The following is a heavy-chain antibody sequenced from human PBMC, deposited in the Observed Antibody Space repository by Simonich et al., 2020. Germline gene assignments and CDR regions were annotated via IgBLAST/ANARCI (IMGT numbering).Heavy chain of an antibody. V-gene: IGHV1-2*02. CDR2: INPTRGAT. Sequence: QVQLVQSGAEVKKPGASVKVSCKASGYTFTGYYMHWVRQAPGQGLGCRGWINPTRGATNYAQKFQGRVTMTRDKSTSTAYMELSRLRSDDTAVYYCARNGLVGILKAFDIWGQGTMVTVSS. D-gene: IGHD2-21*01. CDR3: ARNGLVGILKAFDI. J-gene: IGHJ3*02. CDR1: GYTFTGYY.